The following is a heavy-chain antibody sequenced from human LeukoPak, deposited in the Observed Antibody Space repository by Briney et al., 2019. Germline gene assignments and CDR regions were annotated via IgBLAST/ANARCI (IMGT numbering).Heavy chain of an antibody. V-gene: IGHV1-69*05. CDR3: ARGRGSGGSSVFFDY. CDR1: GGTFSSYA. D-gene: IGHD2-15*01. CDR2: IILIFGTA. Sequence: ASVKVSCKASGGTFSSYAISWVRQAPGQGLEWMGRIILIFGTANYAQKFQGRVTITTDESTSTAYMELSSLRSEDTAVYYCARGRGSGGSSVFFDYWGQGTLVTVSS. J-gene: IGHJ4*02.